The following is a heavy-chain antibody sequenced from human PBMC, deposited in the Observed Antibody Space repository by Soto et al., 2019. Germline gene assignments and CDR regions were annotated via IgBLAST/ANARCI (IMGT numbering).Heavy chain of an antibody. CDR2: VSHDGRNT. V-gene: IGHV3-30*18. J-gene: IGHJ4*02. CDR3: AKGGRQWLVTSDFNY. Sequence: VQLVESGGGVVQPGRSLRLSCAASGFTFSDYAMHWVHQAPGKGLEWVAVVSHDGRNTHYADSVKGRFTISRDSAKNTVSLEMTSLRAEDTAVYYCAKGGRQWLVTSDFNYWGQGALVTVSS. CDR1: GFTFSDYA. D-gene: IGHD6-19*01.